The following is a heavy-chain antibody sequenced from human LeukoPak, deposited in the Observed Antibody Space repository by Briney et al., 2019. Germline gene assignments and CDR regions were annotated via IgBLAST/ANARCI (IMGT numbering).Heavy chain of an antibody. CDR2: IWFDGSNK. CDR3: AREQYGSDDALDI. J-gene: IGHJ3*02. V-gene: IGHV3-33*01. D-gene: IGHD4-17*01. Sequence: PGRSLRLSCAASGFTFSYYGMHWVRQAPGKGLGWVAVIWFDGSNKYYADSVKGRFTVSRDNSKNTMDLQMNSLRAEDTAVYYCAREQYGSDDALDIWGQGTMVTVSS. CDR1: GFTFSYYG.